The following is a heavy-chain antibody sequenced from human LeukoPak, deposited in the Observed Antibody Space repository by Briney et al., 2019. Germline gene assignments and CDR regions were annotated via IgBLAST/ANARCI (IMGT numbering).Heavy chain of an antibody. J-gene: IGHJ4*02. D-gene: IGHD3-9*01. V-gene: IGHV4-34*01. CDR3: ARGGYILTGYYDFDY. CDR2: INHSGST. Sequence: SETLSLTCAVSGGSFSGYYWSWIRQPPGKGLEWIGEINHSGSTNYNPSLKSRVTISVDTSKNQFSLKLSSVTAADTAVYYCARGGYILTGYYDFDYWGQGTLVTVSS. CDR1: GGSFSGYY.